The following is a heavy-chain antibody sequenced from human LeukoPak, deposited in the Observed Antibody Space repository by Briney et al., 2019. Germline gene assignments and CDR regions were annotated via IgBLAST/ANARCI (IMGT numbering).Heavy chain of an antibody. D-gene: IGHD2-2*01. J-gene: IGHJ5*02. CDR3: ARATVVPNWFDP. CDR2: IYHSGST. Sequence: SQTLSLTCTVSGGSISSGGYYWSWIRQPPGKGLEWIGYIYHSGSTYYNPSRKSRVTISVDRSKNQFSLKLRSVTAADTAVYYCARATVVPNWFDPWGQGTLVTVSS. CDR1: GGSISSGGYY. V-gene: IGHV4-30-2*01.